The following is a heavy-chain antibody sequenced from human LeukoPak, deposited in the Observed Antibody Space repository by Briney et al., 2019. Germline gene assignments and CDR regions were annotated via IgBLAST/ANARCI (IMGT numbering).Heavy chain of an antibody. CDR1: GSRFSSYG. CDR3: AKLYCSGYSGYEYYGMDV. Sequence: GGSPRLACAASGSRFSSYGMHWVRQAPGKGLEWVAVILYDGSNKYYADSVKGRFTISRDNSKNTLYLQMNSLRAEDTAVYYCAKLYCSGYSGYEYYGMDVWG. CDR2: ILYDGSNK. V-gene: IGHV3-30*18. D-gene: IGHD2-15*01. J-gene: IGHJ6*01.